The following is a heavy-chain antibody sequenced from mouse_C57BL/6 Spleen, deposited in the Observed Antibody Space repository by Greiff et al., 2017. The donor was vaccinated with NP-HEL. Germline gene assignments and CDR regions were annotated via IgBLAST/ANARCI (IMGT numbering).Heavy chain of an antibody. Sequence: VQLQQSGPELVKPGASVKMSCKASGYTFTDYNMHWVKQSHGKSLEWIGYINPNNGGTSFNQKFKGKATLTVNKYSSTAYMELRSLTSEDSAVYYCARLNLGPFDYGGQGTTLTVSS. J-gene: IGHJ2*01. CDR2: INPNNGGT. D-gene: IGHD3-3*01. CDR1: GYTFTDYN. CDR3: ARLNLGPFDY. V-gene: IGHV1-22*01.